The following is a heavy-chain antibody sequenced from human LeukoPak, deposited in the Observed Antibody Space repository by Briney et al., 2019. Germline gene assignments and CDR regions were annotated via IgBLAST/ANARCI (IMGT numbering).Heavy chain of an antibody. Sequence: GGSLRPSCAASGFTFSSYSMNWVRQAPGKGLEWVSSISSSSSYIYYADSVKGRFTISRDNAKNSLYLQMNSLRAEDTAVYYCARDRGYSYGKNWFDPWGQGTLVTVSS. CDR3: ARDRGYSYGKNWFDP. V-gene: IGHV3-21*01. CDR2: ISSSSSYI. CDR1: GFTFSSYS. D-gene: IGHD5-18*01. J-gene: IGHJ5*02.